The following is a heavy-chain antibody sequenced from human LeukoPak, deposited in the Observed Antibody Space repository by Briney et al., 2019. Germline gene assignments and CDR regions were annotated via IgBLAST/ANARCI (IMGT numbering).Heavy chain of an antibody. V-gene: IGHV3-64*01. CDR2: ISGNGGSR. CDR1: GFTFSTYT. J-gene: IGHJ5*02. CDR3: AKGYLYGSGPNWFDP. Sequence: PGGSLRLSCAASGFTFSTYTMHWVRQALGKGLEYVSSISGNGGSREYANSVKGRFTISRDNSRNTLYLQMNSLRAEDTAVYYCAKGYLYGSGPNWFDPWGQGTLVTVSS. D-gene: IGHD3-10*01.